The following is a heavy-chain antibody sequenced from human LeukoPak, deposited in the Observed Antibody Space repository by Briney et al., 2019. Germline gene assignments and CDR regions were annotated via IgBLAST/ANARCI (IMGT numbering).Heavy chain of an antibody. D-gene: IGHD4-17*01. CDR2: ISYDGSNK. J-gene: IGHJ4*02. V-gene: IGHV3-30*18. CDR3: AKDRQDYGDYYFDY. CDR1: GFTFSSYG. Sequence: GGSLRLSCAASGFTFSSYGMHWVRQAPGKGLEWVAVISYDGSNKYYADSVKGRFTISRDNSKNTLYLQMNSLRAEDTAVYYCAKDRQDYGDYYFDYWGQGTLVTVSS.